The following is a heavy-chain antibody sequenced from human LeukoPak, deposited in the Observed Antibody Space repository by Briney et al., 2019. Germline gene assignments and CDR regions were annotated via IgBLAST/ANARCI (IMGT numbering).Heavy chain of an antibody. D-gene: IGHD3-16*02. CDR2: INTNTGNP. CDR1: GYTFTSYA. Sequence: ASVKVSCKASGYTFTSYAMSWVRQAPGQGLEWMGWINTNTGNPTYAQGFTGRFVFSLDTSVSTAYLQISGLKAEDTAVYYCARESFQRDFDYWGQGTLVTVSS. J-gene: IGHJ4*02. V-gene: IGHV7-4-1*02. CDR3: ARESFQRDFDY.